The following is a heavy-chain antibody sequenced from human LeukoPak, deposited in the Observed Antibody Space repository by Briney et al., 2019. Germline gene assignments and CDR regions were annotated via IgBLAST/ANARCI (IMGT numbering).Heavy chain of an antibody. CDR3: ATRSYYDTSGACGMDV. Sequence: SETLSLTCSVSGGSISSRKYYWGWIRQPPGKKLEWIGSIYYSGGTYYNPSLKSRVTISVDTSKNQFSLKLNSVTAADTAVYYGATRSYYDTSGACGMDVAGQGTTVTVSS. CDR1: GGSISSRKYY. D-gene: IGHD3-22*01. CDR2: IYYSGGT. V-gene: IGHV4-39*01. J-gene: IGHJ6*02.